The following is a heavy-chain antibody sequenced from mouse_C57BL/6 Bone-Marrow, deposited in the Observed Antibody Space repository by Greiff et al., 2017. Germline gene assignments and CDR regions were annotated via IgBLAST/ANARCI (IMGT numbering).Heavy chain of an antibody. Sequence: VQLQQSGAELVKPGASVKISCKASGYAFSSYWMNWVKQRPGKGLEWIGQIYPGDGDTNYNGKFKGKATLTADKSSSTAYMQLSSLTSEDSAVYFCARRNYYGSSDGFAYWGQGTLVTVSA. J-gene: IGHJ3*01. D-gene: IGHD1-1*01. V-gene: IGHV1-80*01. CDR2: IYPGDGDT. CDR3: ARRNYYGSSDGFAY. CDR1: GYAFSSYW.